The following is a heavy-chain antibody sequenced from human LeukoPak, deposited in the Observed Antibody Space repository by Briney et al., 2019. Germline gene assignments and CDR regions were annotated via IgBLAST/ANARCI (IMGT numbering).Heavy chain of an antibody. V-gene: IGHV3-21*01. CDR3: ARAWEYNWSLKGSFDY. D-gene: IGHD1-20*01. CDR2: IISSISYM. J-gene: IGHJ4*02. Sequence: GSLRLSFAASGFTFSSYSMNWVRQAPGKGLEWVSFIISSISYMYYSCSVKRRFTIARNNAKNSLYQQMNSLRAEDTAVYYCARAWEYNWSLKGSFDYWGQGTLVTVSS. CDR1: GFTFSSYS.